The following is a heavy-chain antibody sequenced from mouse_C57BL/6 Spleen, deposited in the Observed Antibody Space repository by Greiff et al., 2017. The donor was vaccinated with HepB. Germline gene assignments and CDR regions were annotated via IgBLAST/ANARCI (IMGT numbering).Heavy chain of an antibody. Sequence: EVMLVESGGGLVKPGGSLKLSCAASGFTFSSYTMSWVRQTPEKRLEWVATISGGGGNTYYPDSVKGRFTISRDNAKNTLYLQMSSLRSEDTALYYCARQGSNYFDYWGQGTTLTVSS. D-gene: IGHD5-1*01. J-gene: IGHJ2*01. CDR1: GFTFSSYT. V-gene: IGHV5-9*01. CDR3: ARQGSNYFDY. CDR2: ISGGGGNT.